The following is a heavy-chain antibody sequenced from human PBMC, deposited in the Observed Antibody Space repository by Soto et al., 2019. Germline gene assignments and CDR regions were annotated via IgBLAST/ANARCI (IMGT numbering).Heavy chain of an antibody. CDR1: GGSISSGGYS. J-gene: IGHJ4*02. Sequence: TLSLTCAVSGGSISSGGYSWSWIRQPPGKGLEWLALIYWDDDKRYSPSLKSRLTITKDTSKNQVVLTMTNMDPVDTATYYCAHRRTYGSGSYSFGYWGQGTLVTVSS. CDR2: IYWDDDK. CDR3: AHRRTYGSGSYSFGY. D-gene: IGHD3-10*01. V-gene: IGHV2-5*08.